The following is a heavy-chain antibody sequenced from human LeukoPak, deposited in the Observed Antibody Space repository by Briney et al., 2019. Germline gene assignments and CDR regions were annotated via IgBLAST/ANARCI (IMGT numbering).Heavy chain of an antibody. J-gene: IGHJ4*02. D-gene: IGHD2-8*02. V-gene: IGHV3-43*02. CDR1: GFTFNYYV. Sequence: GGSLRLSCAASGFTFNYYVMHWVRQAPPKDFEWVSFISGNGGGTFYADSVRGRFTISRDSAKTSLYLQMNSLGSEDTALYHCAKDFFRASEPCTRGLDSWGPGTLVTVSS. CDR3: AKDFFRASEPCTRGLDS. CDR2: ISGNGGGT.